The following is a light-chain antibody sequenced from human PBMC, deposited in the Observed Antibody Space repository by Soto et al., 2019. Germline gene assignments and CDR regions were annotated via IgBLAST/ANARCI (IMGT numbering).Light chain of an antibody. CDR1: QSVSSN. Sequence: EVVLTRSPGTLSLFPGKRVTLSCRSSQSVSSNLAWYQQKPGQAPRLLIYGASTRATGIPARFSGSGSGTDFTLTISSLQSEDFAVYYCQQYNNWPPWTFGQGTKV. CDR3: QQYNNWPPWT. CDR2: GAS. J-gene: IGKJ1*01. V-gene: IGKV3-15*01.